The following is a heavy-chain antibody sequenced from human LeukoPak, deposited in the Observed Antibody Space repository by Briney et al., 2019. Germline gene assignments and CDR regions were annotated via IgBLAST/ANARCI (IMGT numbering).Heavy chain of an antibody. CDR1: GYTFTSYG. CDR2: ISAYNGNT. CDR3: ASGSGWFGESERSFDP. Sequence: ASVKVSCKASGYTFTSYGISWVRQAPGQGLEWMGWISAYNGNTNYAQKLQGRVTMTTDTSTSTAYMELRSLRSDDTAVYYCASGSGWFGESERSFDPWGQGTLVTVSS. J-gene: IGHJ5*02. V-gene: IGHV1-18*04. D-gene: IGHD3-10*01.